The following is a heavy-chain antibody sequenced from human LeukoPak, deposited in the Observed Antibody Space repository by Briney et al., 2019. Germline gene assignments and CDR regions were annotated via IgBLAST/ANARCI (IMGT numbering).Heavy chain of an antibody. Sequence: ASVKVSCKASGYTFTGYYMHWVRQAPGQGLEWMGWISAYNGNTNYAQKFQGRVTMTTDTSTSTAYMELRSLRSDDTAVFYCARDPVAGTGAYFDFWGQGTLVTVSS. D-gene: IGHD6-19*01. CDR1: GYTFTGYY. CDR2: ISAYNGNT. CDR3: ARDPVAGTGAYFDF. V-gene: IGHV1-18*04. J-gene: IGHJ4*02.